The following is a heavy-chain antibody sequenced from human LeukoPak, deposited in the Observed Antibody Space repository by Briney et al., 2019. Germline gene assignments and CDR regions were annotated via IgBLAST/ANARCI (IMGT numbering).Heavy chain of an antibody. V-gene: IGHV3-23*01. Sequence: GGSLTLLCTASGFIFSSYDMSGLRQARGKGLEWVSDFGGSGDVASYPDSGKGRFTICRDNAENTVYLQRSSLRSDDTAVYFCAKRRPGSSCWGFYEYWGQGTLLSVSS. CDR2: FGGSGDVA. D-gene: IGHD6-19*01. J-gene: IGHJ4*02. CDR3: AKRRPGSSCWGFYEY. CDR1: GFIFSSYD.